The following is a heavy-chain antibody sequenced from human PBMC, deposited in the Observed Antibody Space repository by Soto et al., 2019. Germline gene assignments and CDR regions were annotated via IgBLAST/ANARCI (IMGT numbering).Heavy chain of an antibody. CDR1: GFTFSSYG. D-gene: IGHD6-19*01. V-gene: IGHV3-33*01. CDR3: ARKIAVAGRDYYYYGMDV. J-gene: IGHJ6*02. CDR2: IWYDGSNK. Sequence: GGSLRLSCAASGFTFSSYGMHWVRQAPGKGLEWVAVIWYDGSNKYYADSVKGRFTISRDNSKNTLYLQMNSLRAEDTAVYYCARKIAVAGRDYYYYGMDVWGQGTTVTVSS.